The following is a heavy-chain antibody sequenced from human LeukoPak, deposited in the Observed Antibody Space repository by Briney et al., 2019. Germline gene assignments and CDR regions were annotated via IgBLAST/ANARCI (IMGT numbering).Heavy chain of an antibody. J-gene: IGHJ4*02. CDR2: IYYSGST. CDR3: ASAPASGYDWGYYFDY. CDR1: GGSVSSGSYY. D-gene: IGHD5-12*01. Sequence: PSETLSLTCTVSGGSVSSGSYYWSWIRQPPGKGLEWIGYIYYSGSTNYNPSLKSRVTISVDTSKNQFSLKLSSVTAADTAVYYCASAPASGYDWGYYFDYWGQGTLVTVSS. V-gene: IGHV4-61*01.